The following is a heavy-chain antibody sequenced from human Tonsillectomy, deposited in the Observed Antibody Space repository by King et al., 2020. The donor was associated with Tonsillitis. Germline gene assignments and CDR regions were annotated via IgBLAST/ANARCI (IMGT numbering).Heavy chain of an antibody. CDR2: IRYDGSNK. CDR1: GFTFSSYG. Sequence: VQLVESGGGVVQPGGSLRLSCAASGFTFSSYGMHWVRQAPGKGLEWVAFIRYDGSNKYYADSVKGRFTISRDNSKNTLYLQMNSLSTEDTAVYYCVKELRAAAGSFDYWGQGTLVTVSS. D-gene: IGHD6-13*01. J-gene: IGHJ4*02. CDR3: VKELRAAAGSFDY. V-gene: IGHV3-30*02.